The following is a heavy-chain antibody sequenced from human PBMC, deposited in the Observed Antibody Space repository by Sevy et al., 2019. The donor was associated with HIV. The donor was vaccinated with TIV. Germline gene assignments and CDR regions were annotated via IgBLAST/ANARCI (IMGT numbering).Heavy chain of an antibody. Sequence: GGSLRLSCAASGFSVSDTYMSWVRQAPGKGLEWVSVIYSGDKTYHADSVKGRFTISRDSSKNTIYLQLNSLRTEDTAVYSCARAPGAVIEAGPYSFDDWGQGTLVTVSS. J-gene: IGHJ4*02. D-gene: IGHD6-13*01. CDR2: IYSGDKT. V-gene: IGHV3-53*01. CDR1: GFSVSDTY. CDR3: ARAPGAVIEAGPYSFDD.